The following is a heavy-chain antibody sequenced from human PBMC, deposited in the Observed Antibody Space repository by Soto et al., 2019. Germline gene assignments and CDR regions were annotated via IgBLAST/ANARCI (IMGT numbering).Heavy chain of an antibody. J-gene: IGHJ4*02. CDR2: ISGSGGST. V-gene: IGHV3-23*01. CDR3: AKDPYGDLFNYFDY. Sequence: PGGSLRLSCAAPGFTCSSYAMSWVRQAPGKGLEWVSAISGSGGSTYYADSVKGRFTISRDNSKNTLYLQMNSLRAEDTAVYYCAKDPYGDLFNYFDYWGQGTLVTVSS. CDR1: GFTCSSYA. D-gene: IGHD4-17*01.